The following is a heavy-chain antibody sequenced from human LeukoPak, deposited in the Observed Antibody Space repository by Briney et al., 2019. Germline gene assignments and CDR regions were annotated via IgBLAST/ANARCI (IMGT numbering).Heavy chain of an antibody. CDR1: GFTVSTNS. CDR3: ARRAGEYSQPDGY. CDR2: IYSGGNT. Sequence: PGGSLRLSCTVSGFTVSTNSWSWVRQAPGKGLEWVSFIYSGGNTHYSDSVKGRFTISRDNSKDTLYLQMNSLRAEDTAIYYCARRAGEYSQPDGYWGQGTLVTVSS. J-gene: IGHJ4*02. D-gene: IGHD2-15*01. V-gene: IGHV3-53*01.